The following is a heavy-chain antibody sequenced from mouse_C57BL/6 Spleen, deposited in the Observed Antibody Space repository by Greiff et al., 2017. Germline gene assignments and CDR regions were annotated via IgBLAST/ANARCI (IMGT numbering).Heavy chain of an antibody. Sequence: LVESGASVKLSCKATGYTFTGYWIEWVKQRPGHGLEWIGEILPGSGSTNYNEKFKGKATFTADTSSNTAYMQLSSLTTEDSAIYYCASTNYYGSRGYYAMDYWGQGTSVTVSS. CDR1: GYTFTGYW. J-gene: IGHJ4*01. V-gene: IGHV1-9*01. CDR2: ILPGSGST. CDR3: ASTNYYGSRGYYAMDY. D-gene: IGHD1-1*01.